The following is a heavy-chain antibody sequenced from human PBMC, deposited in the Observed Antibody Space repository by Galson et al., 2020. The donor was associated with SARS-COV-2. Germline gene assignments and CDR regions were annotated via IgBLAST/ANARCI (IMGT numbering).Heavy chain of an antibody. J-gene: IGHJ4*02. CDR2: ISYDGSNK. V-gene: IGHV3-30*04. CDR1: GFTFSSYA. D-gene: IGHD6-19*01. CDR3: ASTIAVVASNFDY. Sequence: GGSLRLSCAASGFTFSSYAMHWVRQAPGKGLEWVAVISYDGSNKYYADSVKGRFTISRDNSKNTLYLQMNSLRAEDTAVYYCASTIAVVASNFDYWGQGTLVTVSS.